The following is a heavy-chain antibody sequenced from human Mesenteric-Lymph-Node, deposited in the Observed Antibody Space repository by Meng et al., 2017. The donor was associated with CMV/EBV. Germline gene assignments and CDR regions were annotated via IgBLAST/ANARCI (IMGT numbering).Heavy chain of an antibody. J-gene: IGHJ4*02. D-gene: IGHD3-10*01. V-gene: IGHV3-7*01. CDR3: ARTITMVRGVIFRFPYYFDY. CDR2: IKQDGSEK. CDR1: GFTFSSYW. Sequence: GGSLRLSCAASGFTFSSYWMSWVRQAPGKGLEWVANIKQDGSEKYYVDSVKGRFTISRDNAKNSLYLQMNSLRAEDTAVYYCARTITMVRGVIFRFPYYFDYWGQGTLATVSS.